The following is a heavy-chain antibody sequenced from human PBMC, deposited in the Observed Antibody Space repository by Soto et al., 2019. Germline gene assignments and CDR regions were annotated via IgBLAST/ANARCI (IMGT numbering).Heavy chain of an antibody. J-gene: IGHJ6*03. Sequence: GGSLRLSCAASGFTFSSYAMSWVRQAPGKGLEWVSAISGSGGSTYYADSVKGRFTISRDNSKNTLYLQMNSLRAEDTAVYYCAKLGYCSGGSCYEYYYYYYMDVWGKGTTVTVSS. CDR1: GFTFSSYA. CDR3: AKLGYCSGGSCYEYYYYYYMDV. CDR2: ISGSGGST. V-gene: IGHV3-23*01. D-gene: IGHD2-15*01.